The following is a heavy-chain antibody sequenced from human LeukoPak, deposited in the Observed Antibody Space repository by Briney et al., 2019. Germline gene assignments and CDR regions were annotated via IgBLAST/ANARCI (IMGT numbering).Heavy chain of an antibody. J-gene: IGHJ3*02. CDR2: IDPSDSYT. V-gene: IGHV5-10-1*01. Sequence: GESLKISCKGSAYSFTNYWISWVRQMPGKGLEWMGRIDPSDSYTNYSPSFQGHVTISADKSISTAYLQWSSLKASDTAMYYCARPAGYYDSSGYYDQDAFDIWGQGTMVTVSS. D-gene: IGHD3-22*01. CDR1: AYSFTNYW. CDR3: ARPAGYYDSSGYYDQDAFDI.